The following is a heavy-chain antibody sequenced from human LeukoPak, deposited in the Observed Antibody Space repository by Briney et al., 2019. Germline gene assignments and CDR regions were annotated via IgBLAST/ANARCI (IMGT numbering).Heavy chain of an antibody. V-gene: IGHV4-61*02. D-gene: IGHD4-23*01. Sequence: PSETLSLTCTVSGGSISSGSYYWSWIRQPAGKGLEWIGRIYTSGSTNYNPSLKRRVTISVDTSKNQFSLMLSSVTAADTAVYYCARGPLAVVTPVYYFDYWGQGTLVTVSS. J-gene: IGHJ4*02. CDR2: IYTSGST. CDR3: ARGPLAVVTPVYYFDY. CDR1: GGSISSGSYY.